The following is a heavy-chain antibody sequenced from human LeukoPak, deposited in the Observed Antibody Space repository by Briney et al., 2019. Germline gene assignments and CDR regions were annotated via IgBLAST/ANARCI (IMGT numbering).Heavy chain of an antibody. J-gene: IGHJ4*02. CDR3: ARDRSLSVAGTFDF. CDR2: SNAAGSPV. CDR1: GFTFSNYR. D-gene: IGHD6-19*01. V-gene: IGHV3-48*02. Sequence: GGSLRLTCTGSGFTFSNYRMNWVRQAPGKGLEWISYSNAAGSPVSYAESVLGRFTISRDNAKNSLYLEMNSLRDDDTAVYYCARDRSLSVAGTFDFWGQGSPVTVSS.